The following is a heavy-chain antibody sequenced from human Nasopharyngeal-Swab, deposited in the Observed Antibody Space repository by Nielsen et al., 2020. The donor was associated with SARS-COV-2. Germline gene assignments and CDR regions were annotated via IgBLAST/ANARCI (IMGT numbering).Heavy chain of an antibody. Sequence: SEILSLTCTVSGGSISSSSYYWGWIRQPPGKGLEWIGSIYYSGSTYYNPSLKSRVTISVDTSKNQFSLKLSSVTAADTAVYYCASHKGTFDYWGQGTLVTVSS. J-gene: IGHJ4*02. CDR3: ASHKGTFDY. CDR2: IYYSGST. CDR1: GGSISSSSYY. V-gene: IGHV4-39*01.